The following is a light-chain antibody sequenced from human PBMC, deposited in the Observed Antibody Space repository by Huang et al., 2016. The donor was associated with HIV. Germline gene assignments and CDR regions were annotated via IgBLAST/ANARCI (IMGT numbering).Light chain of an antibody. Sequence: EIVLTQSPGTLSLSPGESATLSCRASQSVSSTYLARYQQNPGQAPRLLIFGASSRATDIPDRFIGSGSGTEFTLTISRLEPEDFAVYYCQQYDTSQVITFGQGTRLEIK. CDR2: GAS. CDR1: QSVSSTY. CDR3: QQYDTSQVIT. J-gene: IGKJ5*01. V-gene: IGKV3-20*01.